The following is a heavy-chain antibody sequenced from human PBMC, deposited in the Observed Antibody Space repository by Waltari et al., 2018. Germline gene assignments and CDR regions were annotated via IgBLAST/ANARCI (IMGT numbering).Heavy chain of an antibody. Sequence: EVQLLESGGGLVQPGGSLRLSCAASGFTFSSYAMSWVRQAPGKGLEWVSVIYSGGSTYYAYSVKGRFTSARDNSKNTLYLQMNSLRAEDTAVYYCAKDPHYYDSSGRRGWGQGTLVTVSS. CDR3: AKDPHYYDSSGRRG. CDR2: IYSGGST. D-gene: IGHD3-22*01. J-gene: IGHJ4*02. V-gene: IGHV3-23*03. CDR1: GFTFSSYA.